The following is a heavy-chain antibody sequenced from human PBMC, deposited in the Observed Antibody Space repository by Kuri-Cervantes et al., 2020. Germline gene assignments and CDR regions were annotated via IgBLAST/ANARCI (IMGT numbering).Heavy chain of an antibody. Sequence: GESLKISCVASGFTFNIYDTNWVRQAPGKGLEWVAIIWYEGSNRCYVDSVKGRFTIPRDNSKNTLYLQMNSLRAEDMGVFYCAKARNDCGERYNDYWGQGTLVTVSS. CDR1: GFTFNIYD. CDR3: AKARNDCGERYNDY. V-gene: IGHV3-33*06. CDR2: IWYEGSNR. J-gene: IGHJ4*02. D-gene: IGHD1-1*01.